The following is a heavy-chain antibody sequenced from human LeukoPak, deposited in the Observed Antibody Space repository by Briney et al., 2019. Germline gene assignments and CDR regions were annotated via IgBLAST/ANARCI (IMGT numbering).Heavy chain of an antibody. D-gene: IGHD3-22*01. Sequence: QAGGSLRLSRAASGFTFSSYGMHWVRQAPGKGLEWVAVIWYDGSNKYYADSVKGRFTISRDNSKNTLYLQMNSLRAEDTAVYYCAREAITMIVVARRGYYFDYWGQGTLVTVSS. J-gene: IGHJ4*02. CDR2: IWYDGSNK. CDR1: GFTFSSYG. V-gene: IGHV3-33*01. CDR3: AREAITMIVVARRGYYFDY.